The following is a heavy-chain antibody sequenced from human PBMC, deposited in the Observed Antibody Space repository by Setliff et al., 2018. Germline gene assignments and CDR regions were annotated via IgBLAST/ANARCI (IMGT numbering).Heavy chain of an antibody. V-gene: IGHV3-33*01. CDR1: GFTFKNYG. Sequence: AGGSLRLSCVASGFTFKNYGMHWVRRAPGKGLEWVAVIWYDGDNKDHADSVKGRFTISRDNSKNTLYLQMNSLRAEDTAVYYCARDLPGRNYNFWSGYSDLWGQGTLVTVSS. CDR3: ARDLPGRNYNFWSGYSDL. D-gene: IGHD3-3*01. J-gene: IGHJ5*02. CDR2: IWYDGDNK.